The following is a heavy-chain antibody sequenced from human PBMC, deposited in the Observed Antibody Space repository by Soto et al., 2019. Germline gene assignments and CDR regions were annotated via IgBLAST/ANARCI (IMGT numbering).Heavy chain of an antibody. V-gene: IGHV3-53*01. D-gene: IGHD2-2*01. J-gene: IGHJ5*02. CDR2: IYSVGST. Sequence: GGSLRLSCVASGFTVSSSYITWVRQAAGKGLEWVSVIYSVGSTYYADSVKGRFTISRDNSKNTVYLQMSSLRAEDTAIYYCARVRTSTSRCSDLWGQGSLVTVSS. CDR1: GFTVSSSY. CDR3: ARVRTSTSRCSDL.